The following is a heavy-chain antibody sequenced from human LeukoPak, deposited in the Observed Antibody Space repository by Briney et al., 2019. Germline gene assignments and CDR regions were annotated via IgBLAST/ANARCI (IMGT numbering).Heavy chain of an antibody. V-gene: IGHV4-59*01. J-gene: IGHJ3*02. CDR3: ARDGSSGTSDDAFDI. CDR1: GGSISSYY. D-gene: IGHD6-25*01. Sequence: SETLSLTCTLSGGSISSYYWSWGRQPPRKALERIGYAYYSGSTKYRPSPRSRVTILVDTSEKPFSLKVRSVTAADTAVYYCARDGSSGTSDDAFDIWGQGTMVTVSS. CDR2: AYYSGST.